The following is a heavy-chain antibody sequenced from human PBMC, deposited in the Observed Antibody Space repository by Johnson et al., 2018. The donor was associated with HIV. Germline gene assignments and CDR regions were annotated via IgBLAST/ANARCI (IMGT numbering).Heavy chain of an antibody. CDR2: IYSGGST. V-gene: IGHV3-53*01. CDR3: AARGSGSYYVLLGAFDI. Sequence: VQLVESGGGLVQPGGSLRLSCAASGFTVSSNYMSWVRQAPGKGLEWVSVIYSGGSTYYADSVKGRFTISRDNSKNTLYLQMNSLGAEDTAVYYCAARGSGSYYVLLGAFDIWGQGTMVTVSS. D-gene: IGHD1-26*01. CDR1: GFTVSSNY. J-gene: IGHJ3*02.